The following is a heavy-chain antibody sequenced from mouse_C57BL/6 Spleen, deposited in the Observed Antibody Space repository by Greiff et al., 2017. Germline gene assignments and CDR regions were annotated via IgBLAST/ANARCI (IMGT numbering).Heavy chain of an antibody. CDR2: ISSGGDYI. Sequence: DVKVEESGEGLVKPGGSLKLSCAASGFTFSSYAMSWVRQTPEKRLEWVAYISSGGDYIYYADTVKGRFTISRDNARNTLYLQMSSLKSEDTAMYYCTRDPIYYSSLYWYFDVWGTGTTVTVSS. V-gene: IGHV5-9-1*02. D-gene: IGHD2-5*01. J-gene: IGHJ1*03. CDR3: TRDPIYYSSLYWYFDV. CDR1: GFTFSSYA.